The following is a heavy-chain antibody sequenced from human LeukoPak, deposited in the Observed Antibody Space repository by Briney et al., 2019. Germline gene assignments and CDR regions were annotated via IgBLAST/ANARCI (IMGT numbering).Heavy chain of an antibody. CDR2: ISYDGSDK. CDR1: GFTCSSYA. CDR3: ARDVNRYGYGYYGAFDI. J-gene: IGHJ3*02. Sequence: GRSLRLSCAASGFTCSSYAMHWVRQAPGKGLEWMAVISYDGSDKYYADSVKGRFTISRDNSKNTLYLQMNSLRAEDTAVYYCARDVNRYGYGYYGAFDIWGQGTMVTVSS. V-gene: IGHV3-30*07. D-gene: IGHD5-18*01.